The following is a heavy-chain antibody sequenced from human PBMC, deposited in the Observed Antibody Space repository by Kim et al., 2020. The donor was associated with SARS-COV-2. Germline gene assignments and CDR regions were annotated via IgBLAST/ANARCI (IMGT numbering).Heavy chain of an antibody. CDR3: TSGPHYYDTAAYYHDY. J-gene: IGHJ4*02. Sequence: GGSLRLSCTTSGLNFGDYAMSWFRQAPGKGLEWVAFIRSKRYGETTEYAASVKGRFTISRDDSKGIAYLQMNGLKTEDTAVYYCTSGPHYYDTAAYYHDYWGQGTLVTVSS. CDR1: GLNFGDYA. CDR2: IRSKRYGETT. D-gene: IGHD3-22*01. V-gene: IGHV3-49*03.